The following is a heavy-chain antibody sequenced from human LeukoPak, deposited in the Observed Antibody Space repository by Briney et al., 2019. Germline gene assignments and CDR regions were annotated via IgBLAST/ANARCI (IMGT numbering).Heavy chain of an antibody. J-gene: IGHJ4*02. CDR2: IYYSGST. Sequence: SETLSLTCTVSGGSISSYYWSWIRQPPGKGLEWIGYIYYSGSTNYNPSLKSRVTISVDTSKNQFSLKLSSVTAADTAVYYCAAYDSSGLKAPRYFDYWGQGTLVTVSS. CDR3: AAYDSSGLKAPRYFDY. V-gene: IGHV4-59*01. D-gene: IGHD3-22*01. CDR1: GGSISSYY.